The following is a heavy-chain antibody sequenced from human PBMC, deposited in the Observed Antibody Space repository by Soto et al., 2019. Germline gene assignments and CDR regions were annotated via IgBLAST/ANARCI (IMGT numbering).Heavy chain of an antibody. Sequence: QVQLVQSGAEVKKPGASVKVSCKASGYSFNTYGISWVRQAPGQGLEWMGWISADNGNTILAQNFQDRVTVTSDTSTSTAYMELRSLRSDDTAVYYCARDRWELLGGDYWGQGTLVTVSS. CDR1: GYSFNTYG. V-gene: IGHV1-18*01. J-gene: IGHJ4*02. CDR3: ARDRWELLGGDY. CDR2: ISADNGNT. D-gene: IGHD1-26*01.